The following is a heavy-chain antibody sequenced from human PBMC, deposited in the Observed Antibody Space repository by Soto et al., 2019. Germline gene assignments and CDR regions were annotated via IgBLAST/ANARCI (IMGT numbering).Heavy chain of an antibody. D-gene: IGHD3-10*01. CDR2: IYGDDDK. Sequence: QITLKESGPTLLKPTQTLTLTCTFSGFSLSTSAVVVGWIRQPPGKALEWLALIYGDDDKRYSPSLKSRLTITTDTSKNQVVLTMTNMDPVDTATYFCTHSLTMVRGQVLEYFQHWGQGTLLTVSS. CDR3: THSLTMVRGQVLEYFQH. V-gene: IGHV2-5*02. J-gene: IGHJ1*01. CDR1: GFSLSTSAVV.